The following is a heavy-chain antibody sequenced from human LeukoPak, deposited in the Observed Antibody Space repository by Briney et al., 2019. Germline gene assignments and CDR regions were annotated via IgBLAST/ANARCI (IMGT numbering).Heavy chain of an antibody. Sequence: GGSLRLSCAASGFTVSSNYMSWVRQAPGKGLEWVPVIYSGGSTYYADSVKGRFTISRDNSKNTLYLQMNSLRAEDTAVYYCAWIFDSSGYYSDYFDYWGQGTLVTVSS. CDR1: GFTVSSNY. CDR3: AWIFDSSGYYSDYFDY. D-gene: IGHD3-22*01. CDR2: IYSGGST. V-gene: IGHV3-66*01. J-gene: IGHJ4*02.